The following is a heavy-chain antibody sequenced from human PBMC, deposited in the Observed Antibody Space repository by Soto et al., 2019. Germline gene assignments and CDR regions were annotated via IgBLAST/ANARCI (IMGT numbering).Heavy chain of an antibody. V-gene: IGHV3-23*01. Sequence: GSLRLSCAVSGFIFSNYAMTWVRQAPGKGLEWVSGISGSGGSTYYADYVKGRFTISRDNSKDILYLQMNSLRAEDTATYYCAKLDRISGNGWLLEGLQFDPWGQGTLVTVSS. CDR3: AKLDRISGNGWLLEGLQFDP. J-gene: IGHJ5*02. D-gene: IGHD3-9*01. CDR1: GFIFSNYA. CDR2: ISGSGGST.